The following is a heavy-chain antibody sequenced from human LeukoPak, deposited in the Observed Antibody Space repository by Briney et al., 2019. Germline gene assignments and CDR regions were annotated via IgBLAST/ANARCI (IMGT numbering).Heavy chain of an antibody. D-gene: IGHD3-3*01. Sequence: GGSLRLSCAASGVAFSDFAMSWVRQGPGEGLEWVSAMSGSGYYTYYVESVRGGFTISRDNSKNTMYRHMNSLRTDDTSVYYCAKMEGQRLYDDCMYVWGRGTTATVSS. CDR2: MSGSGYYT. V-gene: IGHV3-23*01. J-gene: IGHJ6*03. CDR1: GVAFSDFA. CDR3: AKMEGQRLYDDCMYV.